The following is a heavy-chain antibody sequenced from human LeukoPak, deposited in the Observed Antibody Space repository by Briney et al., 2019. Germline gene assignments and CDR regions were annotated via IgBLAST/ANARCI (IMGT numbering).Heavy chain of an antibody. CDR2: ISGSGGST. J-gene: IGHJ4*02. Sequence: TGGSLRLSCAASGFTVSSNYMSWVRQAPGKGLEWVSAISGSGGSTYYADSVKGRFTISRDNSKNTLYLQMNSLRAEDTAVYYCAKEVGSIFGVFDYWGQGTLVTVSS. CDR1: GFTVSSNY. CDR3: AKEVGSIFGVFDY. D-gene: IGHD3-3*01. V-gene: IGHV3-23*01.